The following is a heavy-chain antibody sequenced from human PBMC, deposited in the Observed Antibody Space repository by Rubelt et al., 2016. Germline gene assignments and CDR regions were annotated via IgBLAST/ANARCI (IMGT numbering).Heavy chain of an antibody. J-gene: IGHJ6*02. CDR2: IYYSGST. CDR3: ARVTGSGSYGIVYYYYGMDV. Sequence: QVQLQESGPGLVKPSQTLSLTCTVSGGSISSGGYYWSWIRQHPGKGLEWIGYIYYSGSTYYNPFLVSLVSISVGASWNQLSLKLSSVIAADTAVYYCARVTGSGSYGIVYYYYGMDVWGQGTTVTVSS. V-gene: IGHV4-31*01. CDR1: GGSISSGGYY. D-gene: IGHD3-10*01.